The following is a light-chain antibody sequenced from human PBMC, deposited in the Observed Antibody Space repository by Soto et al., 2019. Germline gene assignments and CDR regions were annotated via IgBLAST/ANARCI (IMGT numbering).Light chain of an antibody. CDR1: SSNIGAGYD. CDR3: QSYDSSLSGHVV. CDR2: GNS. Sequence: QSVLTQQPSVSGAPGQRVTISCTGSSSNIGAGYDVHWYQQLPGTAPKLLIYGNSNRPSGVPDRFSGSKSGTSASLAITGLQAEDEADYYCQSYDSSLSGHVVFGGGTKLTVL. V-gene: IGLV1-40*01. J-gene: IGLJ2*01.